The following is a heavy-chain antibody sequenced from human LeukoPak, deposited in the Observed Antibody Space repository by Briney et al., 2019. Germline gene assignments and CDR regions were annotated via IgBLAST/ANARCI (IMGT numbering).Heavy chain of an antibody. D-gene: IGHD3-10*01. CDR2: INHSGST. CDR3: ARGYYGTVDY. V-gene: IGHV4-34*01. J-gene: IGHJ4*02. Sequence: SETLSLTCAVYGGSYSGYYWSWIRQPPEKGLEWIGEINHSGSTNYNPSLKSRVTISVDTSKNQFSLKLNSVTAADTAVYYCARGYYGTVDYWGQGTLVTVSS. CDR1: GGSYSGYY.